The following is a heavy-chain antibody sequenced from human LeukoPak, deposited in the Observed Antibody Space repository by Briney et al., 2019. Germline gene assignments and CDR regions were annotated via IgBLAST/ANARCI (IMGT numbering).Heavy chain of an antibody. Sequence: SETLSLTCPVYGGSFSGLYWSWIRQPPRKGLEWIGEINNSGSTNFHPSLKSRINISVDTSKSQFSLKLSSVTAADTAVYYCARGRRRDGYNYIRADYYYYMDVWGKGTTVTISS. CDR1: GGSFSGLY. CDR3: ARGRRRDGYNYIRADYYYYMDV. J-gene: IGHJ6*03. D-gene: IGHD5-24*01. CDR2: INNSGST. V-gene: IGHV4-34*01.